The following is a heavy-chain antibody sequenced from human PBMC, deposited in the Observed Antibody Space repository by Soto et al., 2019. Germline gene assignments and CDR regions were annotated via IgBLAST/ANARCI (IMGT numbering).Heavy chain of an antibody. Sequence: PGGSLRLSCAASGFTFSSYWMHWVRQAPGKGLVWVSLIKNDGSSTYYADSVKGRFTISRDNSKNTLYLQMNSLRAEDTAVYYCAKKLSGAVAGLMDVWGQGTTVTVSS. CDR1: GFTFSSYW. D-gene: IGHD6-19*01. J-gene: IGHJ6*02. V-gene: IGHV3-30*18. CDR2: IKNDGSST. CDR3: AKKLSGAVAGLMDV.